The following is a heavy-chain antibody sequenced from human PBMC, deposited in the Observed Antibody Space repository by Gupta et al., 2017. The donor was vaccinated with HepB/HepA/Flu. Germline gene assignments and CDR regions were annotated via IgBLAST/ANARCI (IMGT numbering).Heavy chain of an antibody. V-gene: IGHV3-23*01. CDR2: IGSDMRT. CDR1: GLTLTGTA. J-gene: IGHJ6*04. Sequence: EVHLLQSGGGLVQPGGSLRPSCADSGLTLTGTAMSWVRQAPGKGLEWVSGIGSDMRTHYADSVKGRFTISRDNSQNTVSLEMNSLRAEDTAVYYCAKDLHFWSAMDVWGEGTTVTVSA. D-gene: IGHD3-3*02. CDR3: AKDLHFWSAMDV.